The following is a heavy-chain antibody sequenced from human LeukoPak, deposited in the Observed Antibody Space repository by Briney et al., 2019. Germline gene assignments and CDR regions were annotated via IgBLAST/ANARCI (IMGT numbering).Heavy chain of an antibody. J-gene: IGHJ5*02. D-gene: IGHD6-19*01. CDR3: ARGPYSSGENWFDP. Sequence: SETLSLTCAVYGRSFSGYYWSWIRQPPGKGLEWIGEINHSGSTNYNPSLKSRVTISVDTSKNQFSLKLSSVTAADTAVYYCARGPYSSGENWFDPWGQGTLVTVSS. CDR2: INHSGST. V-gene: IGHV4-34*01. CDR1: GRSFSGYY.